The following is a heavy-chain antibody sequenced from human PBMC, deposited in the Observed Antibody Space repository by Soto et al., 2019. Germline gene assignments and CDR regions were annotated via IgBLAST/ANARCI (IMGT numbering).Heavy chain of an antibody. Sequence: SVKVSCKASGGTFSSYAISWVRQAPGQGPEWMGGIIPIFGTANYAQKFQGRVTITADESTSTAYMELSSLRSEDTAVYYCARVSNPVYYYYGMDVWGQGTTVTVSS. V-gene: IGHV1-69*13. CDR2: IIPIFGTA. D-gene: IGHD4-4*01. CDR3: ARVSNPVYYYYGMDV. CDR1: GGTFSSYA. J-gene: IGHJ6*02.